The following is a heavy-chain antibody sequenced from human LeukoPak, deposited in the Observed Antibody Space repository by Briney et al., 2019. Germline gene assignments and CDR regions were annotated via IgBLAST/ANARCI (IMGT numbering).Heavy chain of an antibody. V-gene: IGHV3-48*03. CDR1: GFTFSSYE. CDR2: ISSSGSTI. Sequence: GGSLRLSCAASGFTFSSYEMHWVRQAPGKGLEWVSYISSSGSTIYYADSVKGRFTISRDNAKNSLYLQMNSLRAEDTAVYYCARSEDFWSGYPDYWGQGTLVTVSS. J-gene: IGHJ4*02. CDR3: ARSEDFWSGYPDY. D-gene: IGHD3-3*01.